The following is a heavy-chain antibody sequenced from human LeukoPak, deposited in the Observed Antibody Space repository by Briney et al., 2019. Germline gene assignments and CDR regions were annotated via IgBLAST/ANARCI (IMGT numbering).Heavy chain of an antibody. Sequence: GGSLRLSCAASGFTFSSYSMNWVRQAPGKGLEWVSYISSSGSTIYYADSVKGRFTISRDNAKNSLYLQMNSLRAEDTAVYYCARSSLASDAFDIWGQGTMVTVSS. J-gene: IGHJ3*02. D-gene: IGHD6-13*01. CDR1: GFTFSSYS. V-gene: IGHV3-48*04. CDR2: ISSSGSTI. CDR3: ARSSLASDAFDI.